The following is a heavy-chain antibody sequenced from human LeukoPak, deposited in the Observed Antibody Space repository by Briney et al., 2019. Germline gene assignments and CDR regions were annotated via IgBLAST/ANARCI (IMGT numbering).Heavy chain of an antibody. V-gene: IGHV3-21*01. CDR2: ISSSSSYI. Sequence: GGSLRLSCAASGFTFSSYSMNWVRQAPGKGLEWVSSISSSSSYIYYADSVKGRFTISRDNAKNSLYLQMNSLRAEDTAVYYCARSTSDRYYYYYYGMDVWGQGTTVTVSS. CDR1: GFTFSSYS. J-gene: IGHJ6*02. CDR3: ARSTSDRYYYYYYGMDV. D-gene: IGHD2-2*01.